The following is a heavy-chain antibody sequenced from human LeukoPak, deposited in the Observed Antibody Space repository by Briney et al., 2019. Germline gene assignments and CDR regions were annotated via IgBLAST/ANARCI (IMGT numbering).Heavy chain of an antibody. V-gene: IGHV4-59*01. D-gene: IGHD4-17*01. Sequence: PSETLSLTCTVSGGSISSYYWGWIRQPPGKGLEWIGYIYYSGSTNYNPPLKSRVTISVDTSKNQFSLKLSSVTAADTAVYYCATSMGDYVTNDAFDIWGQGTMVTVSS. J-gene: IGHJ3*02. CDR3: ATSMGDYVTNDAFDI. CDR1: GGSISSYY. CDR2: IYYSGST.